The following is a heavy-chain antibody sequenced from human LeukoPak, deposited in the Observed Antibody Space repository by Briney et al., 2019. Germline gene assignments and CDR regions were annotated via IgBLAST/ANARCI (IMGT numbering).Heavy chain of an antibody. V-gene: IGHV3-48*01. Sequence: GGSLRLSCAASGFTFSSYSMNWVRQAPGKGLEWVSYISSSSSTIYYADSVKGRFTISRDNAKNSLYLQMNNLRAEDTAVYYCARVITYYYYMDVWGKGTTVTVSS. CDR1: GFTFSSYS. J-gene: IGHJ6*03. D-gene: IGHD1-14*01. CDR2: ISSSSSTI. CDR3: ARVITYYYYMDV.